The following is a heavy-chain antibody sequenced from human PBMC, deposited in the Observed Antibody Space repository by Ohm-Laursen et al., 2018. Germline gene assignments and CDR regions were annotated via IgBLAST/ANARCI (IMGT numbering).Heavy chain of an antibody. CDR3: VKNSDY. Sequence: SLRLSCAASGFTFSTYSMNWVRQAPGKGLEWVSSISSSGSHIYCADSVKGRFTISRDNANNSLDLQMNSLRAEDTAVYYCVKNSDYWGQGTLVTVSS. J-gene: IGHJ4*02. V-gene: IGHV3-21*01. CDR2: ISSSGSHI. CDR1: GFTFSTYS.